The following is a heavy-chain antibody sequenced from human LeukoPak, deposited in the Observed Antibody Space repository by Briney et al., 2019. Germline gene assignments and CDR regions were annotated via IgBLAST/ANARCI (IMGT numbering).Heavy chain of an antibody. CDR2: IYYSKNT. D-gene: IGHD5-18*01. V-gene: IGHV4-39*01. J-gene: IGHJ4*02. Sequence: SETLSLTCTVSGGSISGSSAYWGWIRQPPGKGLEWIGSIYYSKNTYYNPSLKSRVTISADTSKNQFSLTLGSVSTTDTAVYYCVSPRGFSYGYFDYWGQGTLVTVSS. CDR3: VSPRGFSYGYFDY. CDR1: GGSISGSSAY.